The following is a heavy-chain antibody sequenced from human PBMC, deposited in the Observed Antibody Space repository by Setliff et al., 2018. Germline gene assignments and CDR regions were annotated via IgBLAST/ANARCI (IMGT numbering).Heavy chain of an antibody. Sequence: PGESLKISCKGSGYSFSTCWIGWVRQMPGKGLEWMGIIYPGDSITRYSPSFQGQVTISVDKSINTAYLQWSSLRASDNAIYYCARHPHYYGSGTYLDNNNRWFDPWGQGTLVTVSS. CDR1: GYSFSTCW. CDR2: IYPGDSIT. J-gene: IGHJ5*02. V-gene: IGHV5-51*01. CDR3: ARHPHYYGSGTYLDNNNRWFDP. D-gene: IGHD3-10*01.